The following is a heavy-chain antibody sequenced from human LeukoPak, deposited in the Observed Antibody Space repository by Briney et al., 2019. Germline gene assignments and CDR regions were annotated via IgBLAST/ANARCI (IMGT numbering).Heavy chain of an antibody. D-gene: IGHD3-10*01. CDR3: ARPVDYYGSGSPPDDAFDI. J-gene: IGHJ3*02. Sequence: GESLRISCQGSRYSFTSYWISWVRQMPGKGLEWMGRIDSSDSYTNYSPSFQGHVTISADKSISTAYLQWSSLKASDTAMYYCARPVDYYGSGSPPDDAFDIWGQGTMVTVSS. V-gene: IGHV5-10-1*01. CDR1: RYSFTSYW. CDR2: IDSSDSYT.